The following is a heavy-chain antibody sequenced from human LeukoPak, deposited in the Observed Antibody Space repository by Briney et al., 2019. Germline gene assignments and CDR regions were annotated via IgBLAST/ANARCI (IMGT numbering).Heavy chain of an antibody. J-gene: IGHJ6*03. V-gene: IGHV1-69*05. CDR1: GGTFSSYA. CDR3: ARVRPYYYYMDV. Sequence: ASVKVSCKASGGTFSSYAISWVRQAPGQGLEWMGGIIPIFGTANYAQKSQGRVTITTDESTSTTYMELSSLRSEDTAVYYCARVRPYYYYMDVWGKGTTVTVSS. CDR2: IIPIFGTA.